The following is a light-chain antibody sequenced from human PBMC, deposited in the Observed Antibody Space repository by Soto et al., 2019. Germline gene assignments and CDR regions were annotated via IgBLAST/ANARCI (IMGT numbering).Light chain of an antibody. CDR3: SSFTSVSTWV. CDR1: SSDIGDYNY. J-gene: IGLJ3*02. CDR2: EVN. V-gene: IGLV2-14*01. Sequence: QSALTQPGSVSGSPGQSITISCTGTSSDIGDYNYVSWYQQHPGKTPKLMIYEVNNRPSGVSNRFSGSKSGNTASLTISGLKAEDEADYYCSSFTSVSTWVFGGGTKLTVL.